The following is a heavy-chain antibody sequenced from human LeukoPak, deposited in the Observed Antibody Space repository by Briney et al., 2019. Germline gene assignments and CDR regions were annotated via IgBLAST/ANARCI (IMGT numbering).Heavy chain of an antibody. D-gene: IGHD6-6*01. CDR3: ARGIAARPNFYSSSLRWIYYFDY. J-gene: IGHJ4*02. CDR1: GGSFSGYY. V-gene: IGHV4-34*01. CDR2: INHSGST. Sequence: PSETLSLTCAVYGGSFSGYYWSWIRQPPGKGLEWIGEINHSGSTNYNPSLKSRVAISVDTSKNQFSLELSSVTAADTAVYYCARGIAARPNFYSSSLRWIYYFDYWGQGTLVTVSS.